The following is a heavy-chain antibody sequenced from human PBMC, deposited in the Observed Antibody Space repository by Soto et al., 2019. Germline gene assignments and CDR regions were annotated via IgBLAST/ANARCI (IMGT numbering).Heavy chain of an antibody. J-gene: IGHJ6*03. D-gene: IGHD1-1*01. V-gene: IGHV4-59*01. CDR2: IYYSGST. CDR1: GGPISSYY. CDR3: AKVSGNDAPLFSYFYMDV. Sequence: SETLALTCTAAGGPISSYYWSWIRQPPGQGLEWIGYIYYSGSTNYNPSLKSRVTISVDTPKNQFSLKLSSVTAADTAVYYLAKVSGNDAPLFSYFYMDVWGTGTTVTVCS.